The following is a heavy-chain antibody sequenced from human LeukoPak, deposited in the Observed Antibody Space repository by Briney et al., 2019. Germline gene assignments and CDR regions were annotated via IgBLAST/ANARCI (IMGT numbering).Heavy chain of an antibody. V-gene: IGHV1-2*02. Sequence: GASVKVSCKASGYTFTGYYMHWVRQAPGQGLEWMGWINPNSGGTNYAQKFQGRVTITRDTSASTAYMELSSLRSEDTAVYYCARYWGSGAFDIWGQGTMVTVSS. CDR2: INPNSGGT. CDR3: ARYWGSGAFDI. J-gene: IGHJ3*02. D-gene: IGHD7-27*01. CDR1: GYTFTGYY.